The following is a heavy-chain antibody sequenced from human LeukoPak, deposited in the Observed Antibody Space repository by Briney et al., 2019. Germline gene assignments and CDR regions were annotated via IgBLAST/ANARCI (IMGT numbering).Heavy chain of an antibody. Sequence: GESLKISCKGSGYSFTSYWIGWVRQMPGKGLEWMGIIYPGDSDTRYSPSFQGQVTISADKSISTAYLQWSSLKASDTAMYYCARGTYCTNGVCYRDFDYWGQGTLVTVSS. J-gene: IGHJ4*02. V-gene: IGHV5-51*01. CDR3: ARGTYCTNGVCYRDFDY. CDR2: IYPGDSDT. D-gene: IGHD2-8*01. CDR1: GYSFTSYW.